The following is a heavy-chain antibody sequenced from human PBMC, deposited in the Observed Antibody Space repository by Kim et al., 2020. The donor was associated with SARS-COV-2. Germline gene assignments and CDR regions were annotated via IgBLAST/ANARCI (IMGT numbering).Heavy chain of an antibody. J-gene: IGHJ4*02. CDR3: AKGPRVRYFDRQLYERGDCYGY. Sequence: GGSLRLSCAASGFTFSSYAMSWVRQAPGKGLEWVSAISGSGGSTYSADSVKGRFTISRDNSQNTLYLQMNSLRAEDTAVYYCAKGPRVRYFDRQLYERGDCYGYWGEGTLVTVSS. V-gene: IGHV3-23*01. CDR2: ISGSGGST. CDR1: GFTFSSYA. D-gene: IGHD3-9*01.